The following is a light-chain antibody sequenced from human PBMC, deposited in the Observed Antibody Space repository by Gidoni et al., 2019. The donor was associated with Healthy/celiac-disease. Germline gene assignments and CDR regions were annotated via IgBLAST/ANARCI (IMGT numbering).Light chain of an antibody. V-gene: IGKV1-39*01. CDR1: QSISSY. J-gene: IGKJ2*03. CDR3: QQSYSTLRS. CDR2: AAS. Sequence: IQMTQSPSSLSASVGDRVTITCRASQSISSYLNWYQQKPGKAPKLLIYAASSLQSGVPSRFSGSGSGTDFTLTISSLQPEDFATYYCQQSYSTLRSFXXXTKLEIK.